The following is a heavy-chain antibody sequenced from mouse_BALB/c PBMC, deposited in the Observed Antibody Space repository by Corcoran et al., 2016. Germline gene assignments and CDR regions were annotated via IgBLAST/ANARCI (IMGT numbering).Heavy chain of an antibody. V-gene: IGHV14-3*02. CDR2: SDPANGNT. J-gene: IGHJ4*01. Sequence: EVQLQQSGAELVKPGASVKLSCTASGFNIKDTYMHWVKQRPEQGLEWIGRSDPANGNTKYDPKFQGKATITADTSSNTAYLQLSSLTSEDTAVYYCARDYDYDDAMDYWGQETSVTVSS. CDR3: ARDYDYDDAMDY. D-gene: IGHD2-4*01. CDR1: GFNIKDTY.